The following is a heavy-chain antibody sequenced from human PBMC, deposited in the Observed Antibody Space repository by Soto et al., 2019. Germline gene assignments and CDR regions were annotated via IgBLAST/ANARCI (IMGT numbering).Heavy chain of an antibody. CDR3: ARGMIPRCFDY. Sequence: QVQLQQWGAGLLKPSETLSLTCAVYGGSFSGYYWSWIRQPPGKGLEWIGEINHSGSTNYNPSLKSRVTISVDTSKNQFSLKLSSVTAADTAVYYCARGMIPRCFDYWGQGTLVTVSS. J-gene: IGHJ4*02. V-gene: IGHV4-34*01. D-gene: IGHD3-22*01. CDR2: INHSGST. CDR1: GGSFSGYY.